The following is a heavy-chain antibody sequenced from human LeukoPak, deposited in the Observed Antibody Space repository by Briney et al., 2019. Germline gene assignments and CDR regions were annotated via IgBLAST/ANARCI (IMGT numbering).Heavy chain of an antibody. CDR3: AREVRSWYYFDY. J-gene: IGHJ4*02. V-gene: IGHV3-33*01. D-gene: IGHD6-13*01. Sequence: GGSLRLSCAASGFTFSSYGMHWVRQAPGKGLEWVAVIWYDGSNKYYADSVKGRFTISRDNSKNTLYLQMNSLRAEDTAVYYCAREVRSWYYFDYWGQGTLVTVSS. CDR2: IWYDGSNK. CDR1: GFTFSSYG.